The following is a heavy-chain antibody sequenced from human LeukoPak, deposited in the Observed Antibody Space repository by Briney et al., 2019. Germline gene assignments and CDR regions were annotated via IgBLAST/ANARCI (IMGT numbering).Heavy chain of an antibody. CDR1: GGSISTYY. V-gene: IGHV4-59*01. CDR2: IYYSGST. Sequence: MSSETLSLTCTVSGGSISTYYWSWIRQPPGKGLEWIGYIYYSGSTDYNPSLKSRVTISVDTSKNQFSLKLSSVTAADTAVYYCARVGYDILTGYYAPFDYWGRGTLVTVSS. D-gene: IGHD3-9*01. J-gene: IGHJ4*02. CDR3: ARVGYDILTGYYAPFDY.